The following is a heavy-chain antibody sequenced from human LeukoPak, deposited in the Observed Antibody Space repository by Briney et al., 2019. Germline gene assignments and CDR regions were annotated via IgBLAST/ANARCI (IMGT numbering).Heavy chain of an antibody. CDR3: ARAVATRIAARPGANYYYMDV. CDR2: IFPIFGTA. Sequence: SVKVSCKASGGTFSSYAISWVRQAPGQGLEWMGGIFPIFGTANYAQKFQGRVTITTDESTSTAYMELSSLRSEDTAVYYCARAVATRIAARPGANYYYMDVWGKGTTITVSS. CDR1: GGTFSSYA. D-gene: IGHD6-6*01. J-gene: IGHJ6*03. V-gene: IGHV1-69*05.